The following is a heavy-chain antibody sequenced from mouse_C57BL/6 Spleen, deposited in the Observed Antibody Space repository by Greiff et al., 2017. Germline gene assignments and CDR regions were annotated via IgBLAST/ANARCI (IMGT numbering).Heavy chain of an antibody. D-gene: IGHD3-2*02. J-gene: IGHJ2*01. V-gene: IGHV5-16*01. CDR2: INYDGSST. CDR3: ARGDSSGYFDY. Sequence: EVQLVESEAGLVQPGSSMKLSCTASGFTFSDYYMAWVRQVPEKGLEWVANINYDGSSTYYLDTLKSRFIISRYTAKNILYLQMSSLKSEDTATYYCARGDSSGYFDYWGQGTTLTVSS. CDR1: GFTFSDYY.